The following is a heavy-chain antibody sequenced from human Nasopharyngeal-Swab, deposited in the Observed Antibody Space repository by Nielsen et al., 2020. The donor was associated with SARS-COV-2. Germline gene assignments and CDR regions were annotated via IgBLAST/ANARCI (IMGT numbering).Heavy chain of an antibody. Sequence: GSLRLSCAVSGASISSSNWWSWVRQPPGKGLEWIGEIYHSGSTNYNPSLKSQVTISVDKSKNQFSLKLSSVTAADTAVYYCARDATTKAYYYYMDVWGKGTTVTVSS. CDR1: GASISSSNW. D-gene: IGHD4-17*01. J-gene: IGHJ6*03. CDR2: IYHSGST. V-gene: IGHV4-4*02. CDR3: ARDATTKAYYYYMDV.